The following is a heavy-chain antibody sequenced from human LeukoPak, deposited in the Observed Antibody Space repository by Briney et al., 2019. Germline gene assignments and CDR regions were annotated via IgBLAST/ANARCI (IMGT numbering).Heavy chain of an antibody. CDR3: ASRRPGSGYSYGYVDS. CDR1: GFAVNSNY. D-gene: IGHD5-18*01. Sequence: GGSLRLSCAASGFAVNSNYLSWVRQCPGKGLEWVSLIYSGGDTYYPDSVRGRFTISRDNSKNMFYLQMNSLRAEDTAVYYCASRRPGSGYSYGYVDSWGQGTLVTVSS. J-gene: IGHJ4*02. V-gene: IGHV3-66*01. CDR2: IYSGGDT.